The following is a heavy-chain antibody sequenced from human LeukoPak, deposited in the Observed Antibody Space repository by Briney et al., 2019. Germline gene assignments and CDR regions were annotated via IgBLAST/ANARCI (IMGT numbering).Heavy chain of an antibody. J-gene: IGHJ4*02. CDR1: GFTVSSNY. V-gene: IGHV3-66*01. Sequence: SGGSLRLSCAASGFTVSSNYMSWVRQAPGKGLEWVSVIYSGGSTYYADSVKGRFTISRDNSKNTLYLQMNSLRAEDTAVYYCARATNWNYDCWGQGTLVTVSS. CDR2: IYSGGST. CDR3: ARATNWNYDC. D-gene: IGHD1-7*01.